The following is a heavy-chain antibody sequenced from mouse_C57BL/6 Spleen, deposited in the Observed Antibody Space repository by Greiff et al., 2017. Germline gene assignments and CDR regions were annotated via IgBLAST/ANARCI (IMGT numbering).Heavy chain of an antibody. Sequence: VKLQQPGTELVKPGASVKLSCKASGYTFTSYWMHWVKQRPGQGLEWIGNINPSNGGTNYNEKFKSKATLTVDKSSSTAYMQLSSLTSEDSAVYYCARSWYSNYVGYAMDYWGQGTSVTVSS. CDR3: ARSWYSNYVGYAMDY. CDR2: INPSNGGT. CDR1: GYTFTSYW. D-gene: IGHD2-5*01. V-gene: IGHV1-53*01. J-gene: IGHJ4*01.